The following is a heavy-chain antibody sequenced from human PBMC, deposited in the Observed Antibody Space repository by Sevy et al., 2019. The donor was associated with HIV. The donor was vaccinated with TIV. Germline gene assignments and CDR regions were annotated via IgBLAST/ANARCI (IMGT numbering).Heavy chain of an antibody. CDR1: GFSFSNFG. CDR2: ISFGGADT. V-gene: IGHV3-23*01. D-gene: IGHD3-10*01. Sequence: GGSLRLSCAASGFSFSNFGMSWVRQAPGKGLEWVSVISFGGADTYYADSVKGRFTISRDNSKNTLYLQMNSLRAEDTAVFYCAKDRVSGSYYTGDFDSWGQGTLVTVSS. J-gene: IGHJ4*02. CDR3: AKDRVSGSYYTGDFDS.